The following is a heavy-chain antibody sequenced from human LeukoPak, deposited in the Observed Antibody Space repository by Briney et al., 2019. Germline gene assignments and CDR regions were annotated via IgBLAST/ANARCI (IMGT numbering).Heavy chain of an antibody. CDR1: GFTFSIYE. Sequence: GGSLRLSCAASGFTFSIYEMNWVRQAPGKGLEWVSYISGSSSAKYYAESVKGRFTISRDNAKNSLFLQMNSLRAEDTAVYYCTRGISRGYSFDYWGQGTLVTVSS. CDR3: TRGISRGYSFDY. J-gene: IGHJ4*02. CDR2: ISGSSSAK. D-gene: IGHD3-22*01. V-gene: IGHV3-48*03.